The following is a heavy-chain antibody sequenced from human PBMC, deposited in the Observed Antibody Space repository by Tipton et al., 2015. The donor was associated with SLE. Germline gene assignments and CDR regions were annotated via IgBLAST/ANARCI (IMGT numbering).Heavy chain of an antibody. V-gene: IGHV4-61*02. J-gene: IGHJ3*02. CDR2: IYTSGST. Sequence: TLSLTCTVSGGSINSGSYYWSWIRQPAGKGLEWIGRIYTSGSTNYNPSLKSRVTISVDTSKNQLSLKLSSVTAADTAVYYCARRGSSTSASLGAFDIWGQGTAVTVSS. D-gene: IGHD2-2*01. CDR3: ARRGSSTSASLGAFDI. CDR1: GGSINSGSYY.